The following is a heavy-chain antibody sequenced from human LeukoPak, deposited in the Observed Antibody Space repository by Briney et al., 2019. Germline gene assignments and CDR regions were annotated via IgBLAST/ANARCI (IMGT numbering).Heavy chain of an antibody. J-gene: IGHJ6*03. D-gene: IGHD5-12*01. CDR2: ISAYNGNT. V-gene: IGHV1-18*01. CDR3: ARDLRDPYYYYYMDV. CDR1: GYTFTSYG. Sequence: ASVKVSCKASGYTFTSYGISWVRQAPGQGLEWMGWISAYNGNTNYAQKLQGRVSMTTDTSTSTAYMELRSLRSDDTAVYYCARDLRDPYYYYYMDVWGKGTTVTVSS.